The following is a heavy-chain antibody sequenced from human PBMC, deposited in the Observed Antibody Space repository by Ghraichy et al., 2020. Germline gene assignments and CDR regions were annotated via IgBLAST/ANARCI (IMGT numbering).Heavy chain of an antibody. CDR1: GFTFSSYAM. J-gene: IGHJ5*02. V-gene: IGHV4/OR15-8*02. CDR2: IYHSGTT. CDR3: AGGGYYTSALYWFDP. Sequence: LNISCAASGFTFSSYAMSWVRQAPGKGLEWIGEIYHSGTTNYNTSLRSRVTISIDKSKKQFSLDLRSVTAADTAVYYCAGGGYYTSALYWFDPWGQGTLVTVSS. D-gene: IGHD3-3*01.